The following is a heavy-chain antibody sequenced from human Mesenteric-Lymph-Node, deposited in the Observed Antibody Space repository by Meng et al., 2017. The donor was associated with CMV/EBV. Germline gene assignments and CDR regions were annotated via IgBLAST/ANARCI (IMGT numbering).Heavy chain of an antibody. CDR3: AREDFAAREDV. V-gene: IGHV1-18*01. CDR1: GYTFTNYD. D-gene: IGHD3-3*01. CDR2: ISAYNGNT. J-gene: IGHJ6*02. Sequence: ASVKVSCKASGYTFTNYDINWVRQAPGQGLEWMGWISAYNGNTNYAQKLQGRVTMTTDTSTSTAYMELRSLRSDDTAVYYCAREDFAAREDVWGQGTTVTVSS.